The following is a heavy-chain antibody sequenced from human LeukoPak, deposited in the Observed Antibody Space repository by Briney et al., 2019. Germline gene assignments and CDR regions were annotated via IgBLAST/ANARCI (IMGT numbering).Heavy chain of an antibody. V-gene: IGHV4-39*07. CDR2: IYYSGST. CDR3: ARWSYGDYLH. Sequence: SETLSLTCTVSGGSISSSSYYWGWIRQPPGKGLEWIGSIYYSGSTYYNPSLKSRVTISVDTSKNQFSLKLSSVTAADTAVYYCARWSYGDYLHWGQGTLVTVSS. D-gene: IGHD4-17*01. CDR1: GGSISSSSYY. J-gene: IGHJ4*02.